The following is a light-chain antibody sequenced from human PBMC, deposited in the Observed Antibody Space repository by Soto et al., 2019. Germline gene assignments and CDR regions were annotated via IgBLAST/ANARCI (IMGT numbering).Light chain of an antibody. Sequence: EIVMTQSPAPLSVSPGERATLSCRASQSVSSNLAWYQQKPGQAPRLLIYGASTRATGIPARFSGSGSETEFTLTISSLQSEDFAVYYCQQYNNWPPFTFGPGTKVDIK. J-gene: IGKJ3*01. V-gene: IGKV3-15*01. CDR3: QQYNNWPPFT. CDR2: GAS. CDR1: QSVSSN.